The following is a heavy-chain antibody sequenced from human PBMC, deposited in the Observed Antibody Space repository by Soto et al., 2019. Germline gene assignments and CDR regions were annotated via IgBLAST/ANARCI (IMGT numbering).Heavy chain of an antibody. D-gene: IGHD3-3*01. V-gene: IGHV3-21*01. CDR1: GFTFSSYS. CDR3: AREPGITIFGVVIIPRPGVRSYYGMDV. Sequence: PGGSLRLSCAASGFTFSSYSMNWVRQAPGKGLEWVSSISSSSSYIYYADSVKGRFTISRDNAKNSLYLQMNSLRAEDTAVYYCAREPGITIFGVVIIPRPGVRSYYGMDVWGQGTTVTVSS. CDR2: ISSSSSYI. J-gene: IGHJ6*02.